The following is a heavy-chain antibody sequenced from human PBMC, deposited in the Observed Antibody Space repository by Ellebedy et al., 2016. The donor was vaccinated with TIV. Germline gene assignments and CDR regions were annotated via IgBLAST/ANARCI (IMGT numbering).Heavy chain of an antibody. CDR2: ISSDGSSK. D-gene: IGHD1-1*01. Sequence: PGGSLRLSCAASGFTFSSYAMNWVRQAPGKGLEWVALISSDGSSKSYADSVKGRFTISRDNSKNTLYLQMNSLREGDTAVYYCAKRYRSYFDYWGQGPLVTVSS. V-gene: IGHV3-30*18. J-gene: IGHJ4*02. CDR1: GFTFSSYA. CDR3: AKRYRSYFDY.